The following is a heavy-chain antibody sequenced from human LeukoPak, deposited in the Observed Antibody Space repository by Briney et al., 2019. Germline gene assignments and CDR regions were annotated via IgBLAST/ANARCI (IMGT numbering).Heavy chain of an antibody. D-gene: IGHD2-2*01. CDR1: GGSISSYY. V-gene: IGHV4-59*12. Sequence: PSETLSLTCTVSGGSISSYYWSWIRQPPGKGLEWIGYIYYSGSTNYNPSLKSRVTMSVDTSKNQFSLKLSSVTAADTAVYYCAREDCSSTSCYGFDPWGQGTLVTVSS. CDR2: IYYSGST. J-gene: IGHJ5*02. CDR3: AREDCSSTSCYGFDP.